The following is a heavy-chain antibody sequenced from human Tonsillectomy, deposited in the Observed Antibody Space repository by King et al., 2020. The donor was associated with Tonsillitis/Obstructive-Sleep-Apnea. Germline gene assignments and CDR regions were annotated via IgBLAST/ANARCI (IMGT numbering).Heavy chain of an antibody. V-gene: IGHV3-33*01. J-gene: IGHJ6*02. CDR2: IWHDGINK. CDR3: ARDTQYYGSGSYYPRHYYGMDV. CDR1: GFTFSTYG. D-gene: IGHD3-10*01. Sequence: VQLVESGGGVVQPGRSLRISCAASGFTFSTYGIHWVRQAPGKGLEWVAIIWHDGINKYYADSVKGRFTISRDNSKNTLYLEMNSLRAEDTAVYYCARDTQYYGSGSYYPRHYYGMDVWGQGTTVTVSS.